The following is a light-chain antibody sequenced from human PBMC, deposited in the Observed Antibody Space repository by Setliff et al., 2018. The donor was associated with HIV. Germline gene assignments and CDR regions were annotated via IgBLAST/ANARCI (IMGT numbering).Light chain of an antibody. CDR2: EGT. CDR1: SSDVGSYNL. V-gene: IGLV2-23*01. Sequence: QSALAQPASVSGSPGQSITISCTGTSSDVGSYNLVSWYQQHPGNAPKLMIYEGTKRPSGVSNRISGSKSGNTASLTISGLQAADEADYYCCSYAGTTTFVFGTGTKGTVL. CDR3: CSYAGTTTFV. J-gene: IGLJ1*01.